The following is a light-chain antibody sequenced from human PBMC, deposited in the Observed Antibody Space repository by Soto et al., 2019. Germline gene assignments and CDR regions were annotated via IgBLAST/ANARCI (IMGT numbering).Light chain of an antibody. CDR2: GAS. Sequence: EIVLTQSPGTLSLSPGDRATLSCRASQSVSSSFLAWYQQRRGLAPRLLVYGASSRATGIPDRFSGSGSGTDFTLTISRLEPEDFAVYYCQQYGSSPRTFGQGTKVDIK. J-gene: IGKJ1*01. V-gene: IGKV3-20*01. CDR3: QQYGSSPRT. CDR1: QSVSSSF.